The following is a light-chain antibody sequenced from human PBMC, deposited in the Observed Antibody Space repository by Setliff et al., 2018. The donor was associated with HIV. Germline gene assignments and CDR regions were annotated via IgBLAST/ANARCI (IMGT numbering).Light chain of an antibody. CDR3: TSYTTTSTYV. CDR2: EVS. CDR1: SSDIGAYNY. V-gene: IGLV2-14*01. Sequence: ALTQPASVSGSPGQSITISCTGTSSDIGAYNYVSWYQHHPGKAPKLMIYEVSDRPSGVSNRFSGSKSGNTASLTISGLQAEDEADYYCTSYTTTSTYVFGTGTKVTVL. J-gene: IGLJ1*01.